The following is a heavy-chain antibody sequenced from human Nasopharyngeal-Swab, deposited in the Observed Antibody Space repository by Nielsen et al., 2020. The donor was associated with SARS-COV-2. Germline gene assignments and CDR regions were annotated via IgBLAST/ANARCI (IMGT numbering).Heavy chain of an antibody. CDR3: AREKGYQVLFDYYYHSLDV. J-gene: IGHJ6*02. Sequence: GASLNISCAASDFTFSDYYMAWVRQAPGEGLEWLSYRTTGGRTRDSEDSLKGRSTTSRDNANNLLFLQMNRLRGEDTAVYYWAREKGYQVLFDYYYHSLDVWGHGTAVTVSS. V-gene: IGHV3-11*01. D-gene: IGHD3-10*01. CDR2: RTTGGRTR. CDR1: DFTFSDYY.